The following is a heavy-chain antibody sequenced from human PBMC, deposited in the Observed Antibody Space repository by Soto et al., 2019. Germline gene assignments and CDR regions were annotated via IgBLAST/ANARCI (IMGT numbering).Heavy chain of an antibody. CDR3: ARSIAVAVPLRY. Sequence: QVQLVESGGGVVQPGRSLRLSCAASGFIFSSYAMHWVRQAPGKGLEWVAVISYDGSNKYYADSVKGRFTISRDNSKNTLYLQMNSLRAEDTAVYYCARSIAVAVPLRYWGQGTLVTVSS. CDR2: ISYDGSNK. D-gene: IGHD6-19*01. CDR1: GFIFSSYA. V-gene: IGHV3-30-3*01. J-gene: IGHJ4*02.